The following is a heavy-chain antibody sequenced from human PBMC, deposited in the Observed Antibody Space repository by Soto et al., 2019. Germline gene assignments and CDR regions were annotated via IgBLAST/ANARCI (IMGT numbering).Heavy chain of an antibody. D-gene: IGHD3-22*01. J-gene: IGHJ6*02. Sequence: TLSLTCAVSGGSIRSGGYSWSWIRQPPGKGLEWIGYMYHSGSTYYNPSLKSRVIISVDRSKNQFSLRLSSVTAADTAVYYCAREGYDSRTYYYYGMDVWGQGTTVT. V-gene: IGHV4-30-2*01. CDR1: GGSIRSGGYS. CDR2: MYHSGST. CDR3: AREGYDSRTYYYYGMDV.